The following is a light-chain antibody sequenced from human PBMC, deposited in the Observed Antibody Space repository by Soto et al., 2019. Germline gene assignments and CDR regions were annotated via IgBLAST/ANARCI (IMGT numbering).Light chain of an antibody. Sequence: EIVLTQSPGTQSLSPGERATLSCRASQIVTSSYLAWYQQKAGQAPRLLIYGASRRATGIPDRFSGSGSGTDFTLTISRLEPEDFAVYHCQQYGDSPLTFGGGTKVEIK. V-gene: IGKV3-20*01. CDR3: QQYGDSPLT. CDR1: QIVTSSY. J-gene: IGKJ4*01. CDR2: GAS.